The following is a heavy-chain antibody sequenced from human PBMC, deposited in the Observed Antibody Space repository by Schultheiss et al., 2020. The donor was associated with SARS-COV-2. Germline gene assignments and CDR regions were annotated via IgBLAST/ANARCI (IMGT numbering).Heavy chain of an antibody. J-gene: IGHJ6*02. CDR2: ISSSSSYI. CDR3: ARDRFTGTTAYYYYGMDV. Sequence: GESLKISCAASGFTFSSYSMNWVRQAPGKGLEWVSSISSSSSYIYYADSVKGRFTISRDNAKNSLYLQMNSLRAEDTAVYYCARDRFTGTTAYYYYGMDVWGQGTTVTVSS. V-gene: IGHV3-21*01. CDR1: GFTFSSYS. D-gene: IGHD1-7*01.